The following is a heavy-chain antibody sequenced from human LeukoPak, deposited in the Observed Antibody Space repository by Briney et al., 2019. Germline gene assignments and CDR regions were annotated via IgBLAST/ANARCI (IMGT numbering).Heavy chain of an antibody. CDR1: GFTFSNAW. CDR3: ATEVAGPYYFDN. J-gene: IGHJ4*02. Sequence: GGSLTLSCAASGFTFSNAWMSWVRLAPGKGLEWVGRIKSRTDGGTTDYPAPVKGRFTISRDDSKNTVWLQMSSLKSEDIAVYYCATEVAGPYYFDNWGQGTLVTVSS. V-gene: IGHV3-15*01. D-gene: IGHD6-19*01. CDR2: IKSRTDGGTT.